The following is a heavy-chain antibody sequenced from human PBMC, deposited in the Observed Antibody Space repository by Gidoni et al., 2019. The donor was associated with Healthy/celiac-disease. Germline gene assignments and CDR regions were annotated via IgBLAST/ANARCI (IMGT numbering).Heavy chain of an antibody. CDR1: GYTFTGYY. V-gene: IGHV1-2*02. Sequence: QVQLVQSGAEVQKPGASVKVSCKASGYTFTGYYMHWVRQAPGQGREWMGWINPNSGGTNYAQKLQGRVTMTRDTSISTAYMELSRLRSDDSAVYYCAREGFDANWFDPWGQGTLVTVSS. CDR3: AREGFDANWFDP. CDR2: INPNSGGT. J-gene: IGHJ5*02.